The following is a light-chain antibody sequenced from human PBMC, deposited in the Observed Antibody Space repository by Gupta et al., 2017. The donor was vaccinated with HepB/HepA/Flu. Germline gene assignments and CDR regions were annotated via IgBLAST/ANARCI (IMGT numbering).Light chain of an antibody. CDR3: QQRSSWPYT. CDR1: QSVGSH. Sequence: EIVLPPSPSPLSLPPGERATVSCRASQSVGSHLPWYQHKPGQAPRLLIYGASNRATGIPDTFRGSGSGTDFTLTISSLEAQDSALYYCQQRSSWPYTFGQGTKLEI. J-gene: IGKJ2*01. V-gene: IGKV3-11*01. CDR2: GAS.